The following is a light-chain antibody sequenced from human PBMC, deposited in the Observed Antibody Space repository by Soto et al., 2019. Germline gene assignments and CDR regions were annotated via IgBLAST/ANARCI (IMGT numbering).Light chain of an antibody. CDR1: QSVSSY. V-gene: IGKV3-11*01. Sequence: EIVLTQSPATLSLSPGERATLSFRASQSVSSYLVWYQQKPGQAPRLLIYDASNRATGIPARFSGSGSGTDFTLTISRLEPEDFAVFYCQQYGSSITFGQGTRLEIK. CDR3: QQYGSSIT. J-gene: IGKJ5*01. CDR2: DAS.